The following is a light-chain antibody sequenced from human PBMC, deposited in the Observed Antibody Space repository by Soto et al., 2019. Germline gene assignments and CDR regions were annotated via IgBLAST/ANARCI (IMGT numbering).Light chain of an antibody. J-gene: IGLJ1*01. CDR2: EAS. V-gene: IGLV2-14*01. CDR1: SGDVGGYYY. Sequence: QSVLTQPASVSGSPGQSITISCTGTSGDVGGYYYVSWYQQLPGKAPKLIVYEASNRPSGVPDRFSGSKSGNTASLTISGLQAADEADYYCSLYTSENTYVFGTGTKVTVL. CDR3: SLYTSENTYV.